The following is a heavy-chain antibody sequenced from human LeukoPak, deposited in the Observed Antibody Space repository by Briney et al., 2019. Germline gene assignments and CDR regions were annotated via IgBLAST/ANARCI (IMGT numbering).Heavy chain of an antibody. V-gene: IGHV4-61*02. CDR3: AREWLRNTDY. D-gene: IGHD5-12*01. J-gene: IGHJ4*02. Sequence: PSQTLSLTCTVSGGSFSSGSYYWSWIRQPAGKGLEWIGRIYTSGSTNYHPSLKSRVTISVDTSKNQFSLKLSSVTAADTAVYYCAREWLRNTDYWGQGTLVTVSS. CDR1: GGSFSSGSYY. CDR2: IYTSGST.